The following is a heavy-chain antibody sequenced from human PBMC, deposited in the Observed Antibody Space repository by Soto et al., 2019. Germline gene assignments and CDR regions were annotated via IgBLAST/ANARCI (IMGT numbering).Heavy chain of an antibody. Sequence: QVQLVESGGGVVQPGRSLRLSCAVSGFTFSSYPMHWVRQAPGKGLEWVAVISYDGSNKYYADSVKGRFTISRDNSRNTLYLQINSLRAEDTAVYFCARYLDYYDSNMGGMDVWGQGTTVTVSS. CDR1: GFTFSSYP. CDR3: ARYLDYYDSNMGGMDV. CDR2: ISYDGSNK. D-gene: IGHD3-22*01. J-gene: IGHJ6*02. V-gene: IGHV3-30-3*01.